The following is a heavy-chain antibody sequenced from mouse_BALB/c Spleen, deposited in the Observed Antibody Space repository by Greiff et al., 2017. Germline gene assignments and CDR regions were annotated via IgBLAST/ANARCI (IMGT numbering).Heavy chain of an antibody. Sequence: EVKVVESGGGLVKPGGSLKLSCAASGFTFSSYAMSWVRQTPEKRLEWVASISSGGSTYYPDSVKGRFTISRDNARNILYLQMSSLRSEDTAMYYCAREEGYDGYWYFDVWGAGTTVTVSS. CDR3: AREEGYDGYWYFDV. CDR1: GFTFSSYA. V-gene: IGHV5-6-5*01. J-gene: IGHJ1*01. D-gene: IGHD2-14*01. CDR2: ISSGGST.